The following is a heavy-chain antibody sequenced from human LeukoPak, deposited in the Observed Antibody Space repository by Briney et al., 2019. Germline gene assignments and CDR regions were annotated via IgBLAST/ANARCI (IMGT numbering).Heavy chain of an antibody. V-gene: IGHV4-59*02. D-gene: IGHD4/OR15-4a*01. CDR3: ARVMDHGYSDY. CDR2: IFYSGST. CDR1: GGSVSGYY. Sequence: SETLSLTCTVSGGSVSGYYWSWIRHPPGKGLEFIGYIFYSGSTKYNPSLKSRVTILVDTSQNQFSLKLSSVTAADTAVYYCARVMDHGYSDYWGQGTLVTVSS. J-gene: IGHJ4*02.